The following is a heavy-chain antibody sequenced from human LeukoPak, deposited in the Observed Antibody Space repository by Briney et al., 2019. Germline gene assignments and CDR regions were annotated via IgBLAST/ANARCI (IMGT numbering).Heavy chain of an antibody. CDR2: VDQDGSDK. CDR3: AKGGFDP. V-gene: IGHV3-7*01. Sequence: AGGSLRLSCAASGFTFITYRMSWVRQAPGKGLEWVANVDQDGSDKYYVGSVKVRFTISRDNSKNTLYLQMNSLRAEDTAVYYCAKGGFDPWGQGTLVTVSS. CDR1: GFTFITYR. J-gene: IGHJ5*02.